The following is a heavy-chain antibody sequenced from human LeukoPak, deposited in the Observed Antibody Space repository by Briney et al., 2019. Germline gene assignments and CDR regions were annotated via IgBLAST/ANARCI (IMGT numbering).Heavy chain of an antibody. CDR3: AELGITMIGGV. Sequence: GRSLRLSCAASGFTFNSYGMHWVRQAPGKGLDWVAVISYDGSNKYHADSVKGRFTISRDNAKNSLYLQMNSLRAEDTAVYYCAELGITMIGGVWGKGTTVTISS. CDR2: ISYDGSNK. CDR1: GFTFNSYG. J-gene: IGHJ6*04. D-gene: IGHD3-10*02. V-gene: IGHV3-30*18.